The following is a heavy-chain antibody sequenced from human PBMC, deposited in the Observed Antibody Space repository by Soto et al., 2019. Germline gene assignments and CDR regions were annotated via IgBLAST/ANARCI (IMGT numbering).Heavy chain of an antibody. CDR3: ARVGGFGATTIDY. V-gene: IGHV4-30-4*01. D-gene: IGHD3-10*01. J-gene: IGHJ4*02. Sequence: QVQLQESGPGLVKPSQTLSLTCTVSGGSISSGDYYWSWIRQPPGKGLEWIGYIYYSGSTYYNPSLKSRVTISVDTSTNQFSLKLSSVPAAVTAVYSCARVGGFGATTIDYWGQGTLVTVSS. CDR1: GGSISSGDYY. CDR2: IYYSGST.